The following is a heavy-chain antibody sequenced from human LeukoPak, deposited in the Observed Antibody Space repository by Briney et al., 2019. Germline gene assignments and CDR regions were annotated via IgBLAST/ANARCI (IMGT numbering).Heavy chain of an antibody. D-gene: IGHD3-22*01. CDR2: IHTSGDT. J-gene: IGHJ4*02. Sequence: GGSLRLSCAASGLTGSHNYVSWVRQAPGKGLEWVSAIHTSGDTCYADSVKGRFTISRDDSKNMVYLQMDSLRAEDTAVYYCAKDREYDDSCDYNGWGQGTLVTVSS. V-gene: IGHV3-53*01. CDR1: GLTGSHNY. CDR3: AKDREYDDSCDYNG.